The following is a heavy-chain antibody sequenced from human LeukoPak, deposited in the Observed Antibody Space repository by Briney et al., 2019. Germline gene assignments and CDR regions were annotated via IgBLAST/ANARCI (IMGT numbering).Heavy chain of an antibody. CDR1: GGSISSSTYY. V-gene: IGHV4-39*01. Sequence: SETLSLTCTVSGGSISSSTYYWGWIRQPPGKGLEWIGSIYYSGSTYYNPSLKSRVTISVDTSKNQFSLKLSSVTAADTAVYFCARYRYCSSSSCHYYFDYWGQGTLVTVSS. J-gene: IGHJ4*02. CDR2: IYYSGST. D-gene: IGHD2-2*01. CDR3: ARYRYCSSSSCHYYFDY.